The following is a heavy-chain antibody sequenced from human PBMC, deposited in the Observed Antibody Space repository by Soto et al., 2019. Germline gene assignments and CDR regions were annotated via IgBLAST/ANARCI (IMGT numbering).Heavy chain of an antibody. CDR2: MNPNSGNT. Sequence: ASVKVSCKASGYTFTSYDINWVRQATGQGIEWMGWMNPNSGNTGYAQKFQGRVTMTRNTSISTAYMELSSLRSEDTAVYYCARGVRYYDFWSGYYSYYYYMDVWGKGTTVTVSS. D-gene: IGHD3-3*01. V-gene: IGHV1-8*01. J-gene: IGHJ6*03. CDR3: ARGVRYYDFWSGYYSYYYYMDV. CDR1: GYTFTSYD.